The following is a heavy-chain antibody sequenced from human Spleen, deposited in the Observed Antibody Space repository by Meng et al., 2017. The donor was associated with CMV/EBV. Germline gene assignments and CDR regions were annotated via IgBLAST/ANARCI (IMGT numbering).Heavy chain of an antibody. Sequence: GESLKISCAASGFTFSSAWMSWVRQAPGKGLEWVGRIKSKADGGTTDYASPVKSRFTISRDDSKNTVYLQMNSLKTEDIAVYYCTTFRLAAAGTSYWGQGTLVTVSS. CDR2: IKSKADGGTT. CDR3: TTFRLAAAGTSY. D-gene: IGHD6-13*01. CDR1: GFTFSSAW. J-gene: IGHJ4*02. V-gene: IGHV3-15*01.